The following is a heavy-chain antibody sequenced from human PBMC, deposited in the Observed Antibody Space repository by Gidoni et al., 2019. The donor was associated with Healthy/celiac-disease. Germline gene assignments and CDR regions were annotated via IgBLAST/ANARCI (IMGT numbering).Heavy chain of an antibody. D-gene: IGHD2-2*01. CDR1: GFTFSSYA. V-gene: IGHV3-23*01. CDR2: ISGSGGST. CDR3: AKSEYQLLKTYYYYGMDV. J-gene: IGHJ6*02. Sequence: EVQLLESGGGLVQPGGSLRLSCAASGFTFSSYAMSWVRQAAGKGLEGVSAISGSGGSTYYADSVKGRFTISRDNSKNTLYLQMNSLRAEDTAVYYCAKSEYQLLKTYYYYGMDVWGQGTTVTVSS.